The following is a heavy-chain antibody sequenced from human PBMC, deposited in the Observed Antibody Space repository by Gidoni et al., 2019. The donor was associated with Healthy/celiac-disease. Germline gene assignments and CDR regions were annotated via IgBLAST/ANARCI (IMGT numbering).Heavy chain of an antibody. CDR2: INHSGST. CDR1: GGSFSGYS. D-gene: IGHD2-8*01. J-gene: IGHJ4*02. V-gene: IGHV4-34*01. Sequence: QVQLQQWGAGLLKPSETLSLTCAVYGGSFSGYSWSWIRQPPGKGLEWIGEINHSGSTNYNPSLKSRVTISVDTSKNQFSLKLSSVTAADTAVYYCAARDRGRSGHTKWSRVDQWGQGTLVTVSS. CDR3: AARDRGRSGHTKWSRVDQ.